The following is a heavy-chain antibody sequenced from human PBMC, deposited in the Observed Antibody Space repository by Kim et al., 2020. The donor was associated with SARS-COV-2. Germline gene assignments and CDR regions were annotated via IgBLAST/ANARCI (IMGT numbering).Heavy chain of an antibody. V-gene: IGHV3-30-3*01. J-gene: IGHJ4*02. Sequence: GGSLRLSCAASGFSFSTYAIHWVRQAPGKGLEWVAVISYDGNNKYYAELVKGRFTISRDNSKKMVYLEMNSLRAEDTAVYYCARDPEIFGVGLLPDYWGQGAQVTVSS. CDR1: GFSFSTYA. CDR2: ISYDGNNK. CDR3: ARDPEIFGVGLLPDY. D-gene: IGHD3-3*01.